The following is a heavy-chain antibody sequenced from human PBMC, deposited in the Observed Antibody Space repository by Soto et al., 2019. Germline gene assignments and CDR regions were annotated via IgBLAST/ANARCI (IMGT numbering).Heavy chain of an antibody. V-gene: IGHV4-4*07. CDR2: IYSTRSP. CDR1: GDSVSKYY. D-gene: IGHD4-17*01. Sequence: QVQLQESGPGLVKPSETLSLTCTVTGDSVSKYYWNWIRQPAGKGLEWIGRIYSTRSPNYNPSLKNRVPLAVGTSQDPFSPKPNPSPVNAADPALYYRWRSPAYGDYANLDPRGPGNLVTVSS. CDR3: WRSPAYGDYANLDP. J-gene: IGHJ5*02.